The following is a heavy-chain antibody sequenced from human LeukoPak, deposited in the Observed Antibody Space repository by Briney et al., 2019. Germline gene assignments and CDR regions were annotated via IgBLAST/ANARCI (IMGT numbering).Heavy chain of an antibody. CDR3: AGEDIRLDYFDY. CDR2: ISGSGVTM. V-gene: IGHV3-48*03. Sequence: GGSLRLSCAASGFTFSSYEMNWVRQAPGRGLEWVSYISGSGVTMYYADSVKGRFTISRDNAKNSLYQQMNSLRAEDTAVYYCAGEDIRLDYFDYWGQGTLVTVSS. CDR1: GFTFSSYE. D-gene: IGHD6-19*01. J-gene: IGHJ4*02.